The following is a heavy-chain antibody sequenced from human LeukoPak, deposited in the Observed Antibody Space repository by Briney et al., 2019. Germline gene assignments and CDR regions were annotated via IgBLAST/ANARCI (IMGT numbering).Heavy chain of an antibody. J-gene: IGHJ4*02. CDR3: VKGGYSSSWYLFDY. Sequence: GGSLRLSCSAPGFTFSTYAMHWVRQAPGKGLEYVSVISSSGGSTYYADSVKGRFTISRDNSKNTLYLQMSSLRPEDAAVYYCVKGGYSSSWYLFDYWGQGTLVTVSS. CDR1: GFTFSTYA. D-gene: IGHD6-13*01. CDR2: ISSSGGST. V-gene: IGHV3-64D*06.